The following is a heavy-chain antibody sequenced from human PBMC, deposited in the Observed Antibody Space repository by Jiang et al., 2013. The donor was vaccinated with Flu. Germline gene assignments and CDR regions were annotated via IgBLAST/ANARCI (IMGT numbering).Heavy chain of an antibody. Sequence: SGAEVKKPGSSVKVSCKASGGTFSSYAISWVRQALGQGLEWMGRIIPILGIANYAQKFQGRVTITADKSTSTAYMELSSLRSEDTAVYYCARVPRDIVVVPAAMADYYGMDVWGKGTTVTVSS. J-gene: IGHJ6*04. CDR1: GGTFSSYA. D-gene: IGHD2-2*01. V-gene: IGHV1-69*04. CDR2: IIPILGIA. CDR3: ARVPRDIVVVPAAMADYYGMDV.